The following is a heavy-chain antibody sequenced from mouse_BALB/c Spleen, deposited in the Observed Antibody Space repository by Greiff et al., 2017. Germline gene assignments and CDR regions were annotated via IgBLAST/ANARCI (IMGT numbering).Heavy chain of an antibody. D-gene: IGHD1-2*01. V-gene: IGHV5-6-5*01. CDR2: ISSGGST. J-gene: IGHJ2*01. CDR1: GFTFSSYA. CDR3: ARRDYGYYFDY. Sequence: DVMLVESGGGLVKPGGSLKLSCAASGFTFSSYAMSWVRQTPEKRLEWVASISSGGSTYYPDSVKGRFTISRDNARNILYLQMSSLRSEDTAMYYCARRDYGYYFDYWGQGTTLTVSS.